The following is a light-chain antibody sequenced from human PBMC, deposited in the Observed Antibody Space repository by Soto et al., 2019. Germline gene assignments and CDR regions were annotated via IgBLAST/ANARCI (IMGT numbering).Light chain of an antibody. CDR1: QSVSSY. CDR2: DAS. V-gene: IGKV3-11*01. Sequence: EIVLTQSPATLSLSPGERATLSCRASQSVSSYLAWYQQKPGQAPRLLIYDASNRATGIPARFSGSGSGTDFTLTISGVEPEDFAVYYCQQRSNWPRVFTFGPGTKVDIK. CDR3: QQRSNWPRVFT. J-gene: IGKJ3*01.